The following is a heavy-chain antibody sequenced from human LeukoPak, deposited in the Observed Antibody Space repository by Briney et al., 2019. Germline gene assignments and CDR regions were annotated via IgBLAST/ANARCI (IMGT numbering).Heavy chain of an antibody. CDR3: AGPTGYSNSWALDY. Sequence: PGGSLRLSCAASGFTFSSYAMSWVRQAPGKGLEWVSAISGSGGSTYYADSVKGRFTISRDNSKNTLYLQMNSLRAEDTAVYYCAGPTGYSNSWALDYWGQGTLVTVSS. D-gene: IGHD6-13*01. J-gene: IGHJ4*02. CDR2: ISGSGGST. V-gene: IGHV3-23*01. CDR1: GFTFSSYA.